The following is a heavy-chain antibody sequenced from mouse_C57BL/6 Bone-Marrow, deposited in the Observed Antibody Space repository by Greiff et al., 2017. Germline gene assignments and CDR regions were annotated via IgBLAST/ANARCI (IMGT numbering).Heavy chain of an antibody. CDR3: AKDPGSQYYFDY. CDR1: GYTFTDYY. CDR2: INPNNGGT. J-gene: IGHJ2*01. V-gene: IGHV1-26*01. D-gene: IGHD1-1*01. Sequence: EVQLQQSGPELVQPGASVKISCQASGYTFTDYYMNWVKQSHGKGLEWIGVINPNNGGTSYNQKFKGKATLTVDKSSSTAYMVLRSLTSEDSAFYYCAKDPGSQYYFDYWGEATTLAVSS.